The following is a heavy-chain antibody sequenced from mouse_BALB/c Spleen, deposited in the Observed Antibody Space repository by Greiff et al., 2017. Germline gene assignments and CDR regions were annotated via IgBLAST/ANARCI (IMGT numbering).Heavy chain of an antibody. V-gene: IGHV1-7*01. CDR2: INPSTGYT. CDR1: GYTFTSYW. D-gene: IGHD2-10*02. CDR3: ARGGVYGNYYWYFDV. Sequence: QVQLQQSGAELAKPGASVKMSCKASGYTFTSYWMHWVKQRPGQGLEWIGYINPSTGYTEYNQKFKDKATLTADKSSSTAYMQLSSLTSEDSAVYYCARGGVYGNYYWYFDVWGAGTTVTVSS. J-gene: IGHJ1*01.